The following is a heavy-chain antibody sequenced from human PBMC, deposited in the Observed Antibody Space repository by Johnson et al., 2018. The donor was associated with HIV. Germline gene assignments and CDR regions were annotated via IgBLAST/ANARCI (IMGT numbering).Heavy chain of an antibody. J-gene: IGHJ3*01. D-gene: IGHD6-13*01. V-gene: IGHV3-30*18. CDR1: GFTFSSFG. Sequence: QVQLVESGGGLVQPGGSLRLACAASGFTFSSFGMHWVRQAPGKGLEWVAVVSDHGRTTYFADSVKGRFTISRDNSKNTLYLQMNSLRPEDTALYYCAKDEAQTLASAGRDAFDFWGQGTAVTV. CDR3: AKDEAQTLASAGRDAFDF. CDR2: VSDHGRTT.